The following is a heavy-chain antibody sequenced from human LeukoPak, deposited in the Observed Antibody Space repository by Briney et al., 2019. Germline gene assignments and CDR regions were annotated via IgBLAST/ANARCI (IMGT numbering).Heavy chain of an antibody. V-gene: IGHV4-59*01. J-gene: IGHJ4*02. CDR1: GGSITSYY. D-gene: IGHD2-8*02. CDR3: ARATTAYCTGGICPNFDF. CDR2: IYYSGTT. Sequence: SETLSLTCTVSGGSITSYYWNWIRQPPGEGLEWIGYIYYSGTTNFNPSLKSRVTMSVDTSRNHFSLQLSSVTAADTALYYCARATTAYCTGGICPNFDFWGQGTLVTVSS.